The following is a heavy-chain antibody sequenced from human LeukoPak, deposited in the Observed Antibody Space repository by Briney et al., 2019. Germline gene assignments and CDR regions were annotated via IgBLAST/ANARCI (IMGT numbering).Heavy chain of an antibody. D-gene: IGHD3-10*01. V-gene: IGHV3-30*02. CDR1: GFTFSSYG. Sequence: GGSLRLSCAASGFTFSSYGMHWVRRAPGKGLEWVAFIRYDGSNKYYADSVKGRFTISRDNSKNTLYLHVNSLRPEDTAVYYCARDGSGRVPEMSAPDYWGQGTLVTVSS. CDR3: ARDGSGRVPEMSAPDY. CDR2: IRYDGSNK. J-gene: IGHJ4*02.